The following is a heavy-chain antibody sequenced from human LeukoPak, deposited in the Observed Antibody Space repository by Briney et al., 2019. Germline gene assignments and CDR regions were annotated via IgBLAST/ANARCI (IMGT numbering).Heavy chain of an antibody. V-gene: IGHV1-18*01. J-gene: IGHJ5*02. D-gene: IGHD2-2*01. CDR1: GYTFTSYG. Sequence: ASVKVSCKASGYTFTSYGITWVRQAPGQGLEWMGWISAYNGNTNYAQKVQGRVTMTTDTSTSTAYMELRSLRSDDTAVYYCARIYCSTTSGYFRWFDPWGQGTLVTVSS. CDR2: ISAYNGNT. CDR3: ARIYCSTTSGYFRWFDP.